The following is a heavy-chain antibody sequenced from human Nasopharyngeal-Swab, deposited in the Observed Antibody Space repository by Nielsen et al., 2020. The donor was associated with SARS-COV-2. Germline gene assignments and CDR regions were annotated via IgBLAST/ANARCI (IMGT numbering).Heavy chain of an antibody. D-gene: IGHD2-8*01. Sequence: GGSLRLSCAASGFTVTSNYMSWVRQAPGKGLEWVSIIYDGGSTYYADSVRGRFTISRDYSKNTLYLQMNSLRAEDTAVYYCAGGAYFMLITDVRGQGTTVTVSS. CDR2: IYDGGST. V-gene: IGHV3-66*01. CDR1: GFTVTSNY. CDR3: AGGAYFMLITDV. J-gene: IGHJ6*02.